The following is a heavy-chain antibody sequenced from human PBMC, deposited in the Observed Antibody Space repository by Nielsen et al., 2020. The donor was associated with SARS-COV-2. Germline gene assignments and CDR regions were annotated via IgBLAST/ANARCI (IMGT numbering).Heavy chain of an antibody. D-gene: IGHD5-24*01. CDR3: ARARDGYNSFDY. CDR1: GFTLDDYA. Sequence: SLKISCAASGFTLDDYAMHWVRQAPGKGLEWVSGISWNSGSIGYADSVKGRFTISRDNAKNSLYLQMNSPRAEDTAVYYCARARDGYNSFDYWGQGTLVTVSS. CDR2: ISWNSGSI. V-gene: IGHV3-9*01. J-gene: IGHJ4*02.